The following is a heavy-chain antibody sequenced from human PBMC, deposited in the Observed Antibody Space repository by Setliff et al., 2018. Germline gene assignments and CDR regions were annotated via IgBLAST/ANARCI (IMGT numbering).Heavy chain of an antibody. CDR1: GGSISSSSYY. D-gene: IGHD2-15*01. CDR2: IYYSGST. V-gene: IGHV4-39*07. CDR3: ARRHCSGGSCYSLNYFDY. J-gene: IGHJ4*02. Sequence: PSETLSLTCTVSGGSISSSSYYWGWIRQPPGKGLEWIGSIYYSGSTYYNPSLKSRVTISVDTSKNQFSLKLSSVTAADTATYYCARRHCSGGSCYSLNYFDYWGQGTLVTVSS.